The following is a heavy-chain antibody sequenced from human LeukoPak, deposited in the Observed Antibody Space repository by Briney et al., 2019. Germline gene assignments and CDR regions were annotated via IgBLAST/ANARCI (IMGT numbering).Heavy chain of an antibody. V-gene: IGHV1-2*02. CDR3: ARGALAYYYYYYMDV. D-gene: IGHD3-16*01. J-gene: IGHJ6*03. CDR1: GYTFTDYY. CDR2: INPNSGGT. Sequence: ASVKVSCKASGYTFTDYYMHWVRQAPGQGLEWMGWINPNSGGTNYAQKFQGRVTMTRNTSISTAYMELSSLRSEDTAVYYCARGALAYYYYYYMDVWGKGTTVTVSS.